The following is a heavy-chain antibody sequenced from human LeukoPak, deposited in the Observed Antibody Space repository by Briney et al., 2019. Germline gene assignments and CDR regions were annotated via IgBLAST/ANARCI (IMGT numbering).Heavy chain of an antibody. CDR1: GGSISSGGYS. V-gene: IGHV4-30-2*01. CDR3: ARSGFDP. Sequence: SETLSLTCAVSGGSISSGGYSWSWIRQPPGKGLEWIGYIYHSGSTYYNPSLKGRVTISVDTSKNQFSLKLSSVTAADTAVYYCARSGFDPWGQGTLVTVSS. J-gene: IGHJ5*02. CDR2: IYHSGST.